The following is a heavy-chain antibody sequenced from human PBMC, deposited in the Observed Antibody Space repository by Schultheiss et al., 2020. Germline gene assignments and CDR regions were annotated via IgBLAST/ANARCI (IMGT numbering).Heavy chain of an antibody. V-gene: IGHV3-23*01. CDR3: AKDSRRVPATINY. CDR2: ISVSGGTI. J-gene: IGHJ4*02. Sequence: GGSLRLSCAASGFTFSSYAMSWVRQAPGKGLEWVSGISVSGGTIYYADSVKGRFTISRDNSKHTLYLQMNRLRAEDTAVYYCAKDSRRVPATINYWGQGTLVTVSS. D-gene: IGHD2-2*01. CDR1: GFTFSSYA.